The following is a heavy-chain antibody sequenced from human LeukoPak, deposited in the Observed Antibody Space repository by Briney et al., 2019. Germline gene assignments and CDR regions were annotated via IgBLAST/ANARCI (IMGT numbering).Heavy chain of an antibody. V-gene: IGHV1-46*01. J-gene: IGHJ6*04. CDR1: GYTFTSYY. D-gene: IGHD2-2*01. CDR3: ARDIVVVPAAYSLGMDV. CDR2: INPSGGST. Sequence: ASVKVSCKASGYTFTSYYMHWVRQAPGQGLEWMGIINPSGGSTSYAQKFRGRVTMTRDTSTSTVYMELSSLRSEDTAVYYCARDIVVVPAAYSLGMDVWGKGTTVTVSS.